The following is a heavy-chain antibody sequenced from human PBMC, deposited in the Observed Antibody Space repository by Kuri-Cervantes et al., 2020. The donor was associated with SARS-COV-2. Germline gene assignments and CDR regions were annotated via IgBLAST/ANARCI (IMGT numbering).Heavy chain of an antibody. Sequence: GESLQISCAASGFTFSSYGMHWVRQAPGKGLEWVPVISYDGSNKYYADSVKGRFTISRDNSKNTLYLQMNSLRAEDTAVYYCAKETNYYDSSGYYSPDYWGQGTLVTVSS. CDR1: GFTFSSYG. J-gene: IGHJ4*02. D-gene: IGHD3-22*01. CDR2: ISYDGSNK. V-gene: IGHV3-30*18. CDR3: AKETNYYDSSGYYSPDY.